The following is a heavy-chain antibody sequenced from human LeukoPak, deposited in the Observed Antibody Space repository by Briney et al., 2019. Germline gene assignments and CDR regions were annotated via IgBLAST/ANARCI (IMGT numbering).Heavy chain of an antibody. V-gene: IGHV3-48*03. J-gene: IGHJ4*02. CDR3: ATVGRAARPGY. D-gene: IGHD6-6*01. Sequence: PGGSLRLSCAASGLTFSNYEMNWVRQAPGKGLEWVSYISNGGGSIYYADSVKGRFTISRDNAKNSLYLQMNSLRAEDMAVYYCATVGRAARPGYWGQGILVTVSS. CDR2: ISNGGGSI. CDR1: GLTFSNYE.